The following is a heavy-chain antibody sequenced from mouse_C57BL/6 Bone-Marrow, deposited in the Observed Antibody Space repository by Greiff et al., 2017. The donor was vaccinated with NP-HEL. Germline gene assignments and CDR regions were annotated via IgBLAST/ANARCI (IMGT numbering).Heavy chain of an antibody. CDR1: GYTFTGYW. V-gene: IGHV1-9*01. Sequence: VKLVESGAELMKPGASVKLSCKATGYTFTGYWIEWVKQRPGHGLEWIGEILPGSGSTNYNEKFKGKATFTADTSSNTAYMQLSSLTTEDSAIYYCAREGPFITTVVATDYWGQGTTLTVSS. D-gene: IGHD1-1*01. J-gene: IGHJ2*01. CDR3: AREGPFITTVVATDY. CDR2: ILPGSGST.